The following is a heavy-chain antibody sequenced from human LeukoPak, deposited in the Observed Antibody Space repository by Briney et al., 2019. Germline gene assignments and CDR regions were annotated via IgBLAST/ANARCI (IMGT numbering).Heavy chain of an antibody. V-gene: IGHV3-48*02. CDR2: ISSSSGTI. CDR1: GCTFSSYS. J-gene: IGHJ4*02. D-gene: IGHD2-2*01. Sequence: PGGSLRLSCAASGCTFSSYSMNWVRQAPGKGLEWVSYISSSSGTIYYADSVKGRFTISRDNAKNSLTLQMNSPRDEDTAVYYCAKDTVKYCSSTSCYLDYWGQGTLVTVSS. CDR3: AKDTVKYCSSTSCYLDY.